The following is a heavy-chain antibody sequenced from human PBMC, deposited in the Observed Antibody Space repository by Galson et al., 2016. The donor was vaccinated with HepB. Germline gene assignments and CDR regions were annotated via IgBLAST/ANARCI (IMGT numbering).Heavy chain of an antibody. CDR2: ISGTDGRT. Sequence: SLRLSCAASGFTFINYAMRWVRQAPGKGLEWVLGISGTDGRTLYADSVKGRFTISRDNSKNTLYLQMNSLRADDTAVYYCAKVATPNRNYENWFDSWGQGTLVTVSS. V-gene: IGHV3-23*01. CDR3: AKVATPNRNYENWFDS. J-gene: IGHJ5*01. CDR1: GFTFINYA. D-gene: IGHD4-11*01.